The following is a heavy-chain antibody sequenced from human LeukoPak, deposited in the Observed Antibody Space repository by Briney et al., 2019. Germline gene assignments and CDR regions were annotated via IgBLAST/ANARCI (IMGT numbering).Heavy chain of an antibody. CDR2: IRYDGRNK. Sequence: GGSLRLSCAASGFTFSSYGMHWVRQAPGKGLEWVAFIRYDGRNKYYADSVKGRFTISRDNSKNTLYLQMNSLRAEDTAVYYCAKQTGFMFRGAYFEYWGQGTLVTVSS. D-gene: IGHD3-10*01. CDR1: GFTFSSYG. V-gene: IGHV3-30*02. CDR3: AKQTGFMFRGAYFEY. J-gene: IGHJ4*02.